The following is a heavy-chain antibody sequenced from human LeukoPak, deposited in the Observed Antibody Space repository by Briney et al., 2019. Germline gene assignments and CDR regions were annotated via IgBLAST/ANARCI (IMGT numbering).Heavy chain of an antibody. V-gene: IGHV3-9*01. CDR2: ISWNSGSI. CDR3: AKDSYSHFSGSYYS. CDR1: GFTFSSYS. Sequence: PGGSLRLSCAASGFTFSSYSMNWVRQAPGKGLEWVSGISWNSGSIGYADSVKGRFTISRDNAKNSLYLQMNSLRAEDTALYYCAKDSYSHFSGSYYSWGQGTLVTVSS. D-gene: IGHD1-26*01. J-gene: IGHJ4*02.